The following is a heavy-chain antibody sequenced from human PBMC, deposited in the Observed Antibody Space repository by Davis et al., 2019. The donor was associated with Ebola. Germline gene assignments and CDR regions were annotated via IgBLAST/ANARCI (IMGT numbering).Heavy chain of an antibody. V-gene: IGHV1-46*01. CDR3: ARAPGDGAFDY. CDR1: GYTFTSYY. D-gene: IGHD3-10*01. J-gene: IGHJ4*02. Sequence: AASVKVSCRASGYTFTSYYMHWVRQAPGQGLEWMGIINPSGGSTSYAQKFQGRVTMTRDTSTSTVYMELSSLRSEDTAVYYCARAPGDGAFDYWGQGTLVAVSS. CDR2: INPSGGST.